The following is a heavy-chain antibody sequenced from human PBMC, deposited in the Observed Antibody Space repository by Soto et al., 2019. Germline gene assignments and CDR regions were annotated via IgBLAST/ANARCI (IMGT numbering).Heavy chain of an antibody. J-gene: IGHJ3*02. Sequence: LRLSCAASGFTVSSNYMSWVRQAPGKGLEWVSAISGSGGSTYYADSVKGRFTISRDNSKNTLYLQMNSLRAEDTAVYYCAKDFYYEGAFDIWGQGTTVTVSS. CDR3: AKDFYYEGAFDI. CDR1: GFTVSSNY. CDR2: ISGSGGST. D-gene: IGHD3-22*01. V-gene: IGHV3-23*01.